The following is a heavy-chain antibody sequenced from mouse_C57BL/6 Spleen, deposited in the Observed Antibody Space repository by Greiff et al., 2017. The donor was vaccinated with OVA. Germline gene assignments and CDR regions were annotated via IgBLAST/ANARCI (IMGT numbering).Heavy chain of an antibody. D-gene: IGHD1-1*02. CDR3: ARGGVGAWLAY. J-gene: IGHJ3*01. Sequence: QVQLQQPGAELVRPGSSVKLSCKASGYTFTSYWMHWVKQRPIQGLEWIGNIDPSDSETHYNQKFKDKATLTVDKSSSTAYMQLSSLTSEDSAVYYCARGGVGAWLAYWGQGTLVTVSA. CDR2: IDPSDSET. CDR1: GYTFTSYW. V-gene: IGHV1-52*01.